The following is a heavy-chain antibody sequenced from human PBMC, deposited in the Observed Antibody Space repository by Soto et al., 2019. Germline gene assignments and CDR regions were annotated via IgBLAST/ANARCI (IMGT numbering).Heavy chain of an antibody. Sequence: GGSLRLSCAASGFTVTSYWMHWVRQAPGKGLVWVSRTSPAGSSTYYADFVRGRFTISKDTAKNTLYLQINSLGAEDTAVYYCERGNTGYGNFEYWGQGKLVPVSS. CDR3: ERGNTGYGNFEY. V-gene: IGHV3-74*01. CDR2: TSPAGSST. J-gene: IGHJ4*02. CDR1: GFTVTSYW. D-gene: IGHD5-18*01.